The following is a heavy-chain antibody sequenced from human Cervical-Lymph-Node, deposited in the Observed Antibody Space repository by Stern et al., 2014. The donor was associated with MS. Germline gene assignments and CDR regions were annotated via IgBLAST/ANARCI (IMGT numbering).Heavy chain of an antibody. CDR3: ARGVLGFGEFPYGMDV. CDR1: GGSISSYY. Sequence: VQLVESGPGKVKPSETLSLTCSVSGGSISSYYRSWVRQPAGKGLEWIGRINTFGSTNFNPSVRSRLPMSVATSKAQFSLKLKSVTAADTAVYYCARGVLGFGEFPYGMDVWGQGTTVTVSS. D-gene: IGHD3-10*01. J-gene: IGHJ6*02. V-gene: IGHV4-4*07. CDR2: INTFGST.